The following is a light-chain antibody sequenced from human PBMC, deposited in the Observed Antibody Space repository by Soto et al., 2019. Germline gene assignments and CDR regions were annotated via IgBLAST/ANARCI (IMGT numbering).Light chain of an antibody. CDR3: QQYGSSGT. J-gene: IGKJ1*01. V-gene: IGKV3-20*01. CDR1: QSVNTN. CDR2: GAS. Sequence: EIGVTHSPATLSVSPGERATLSCRASQSVNTNFALYQQKPGQAPRLLIYGASNRATGIPDRFSGSGSGTDFTLTISRLEPEDFAVYYWQQYGSSGTFGQGTKVDI.